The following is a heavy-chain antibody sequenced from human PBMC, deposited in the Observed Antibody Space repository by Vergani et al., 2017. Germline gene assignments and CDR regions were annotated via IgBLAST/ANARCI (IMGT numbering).Heavy chain of an antibody. J-gene: IGHJ4*02. CDR1: GFTFDDYG. CDR3: AKEGGGYCSGGTCYPEY. Sequence: VQLVESGGGVVRPGGSLRLSCAASGFTFDDYGMSWVRQAPGKGLEWVASIRSDESRRYYGDSMEGPFTISRDNSKNTLYLQMKSLRPEDTAVYYCAKEGGGYCSGGTCYPEYWGQGTLVIVSS. CDR2: IRSDESRR. V-gene: IGHV3-30*02. D-gene: IGHD2-15*01.